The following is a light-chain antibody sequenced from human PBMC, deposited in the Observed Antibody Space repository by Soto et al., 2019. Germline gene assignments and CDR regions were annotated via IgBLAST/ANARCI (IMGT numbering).Light chain of an antibody. CDR3: QQSNNWPPLT. Sequence: DIVMTQSPVTLSVSPGESATLSCRASQNIESNLAWYQQKPGQSPRLLIYTASTRASGTPARFSGSGYGTEFTLTISSLQSEDSAVYYCQQSNNWPPLTFGGGTKVEIK. V-gene: IGKV3-15*01. CDR1: QNIESN. CDR2: TAS. J-gene: IGKJ4*01.